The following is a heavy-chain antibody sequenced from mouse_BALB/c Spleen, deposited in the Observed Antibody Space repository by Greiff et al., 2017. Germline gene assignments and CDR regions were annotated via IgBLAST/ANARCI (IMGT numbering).Heavy chain of an antibody. CDR3: ARPYDYDGRFPFAY. D-gene: IGHD2-4*01. J-gene: IGHJ3*01. CDR2: ISYSGST. CDR1: GDSITSGY. Sequence: EVQLQESGPSLVKPSQTLSLTCSVTGDSITSGYWNWIRKFPGNKLEYMGYISYSGSTYYNPSLKSRISITRDTSKNQYYLQLNSVTTEDTATYYCARPYDYDGRFPFAYWGQGTLVTVSA. V-gene: IGHV3-8*02.